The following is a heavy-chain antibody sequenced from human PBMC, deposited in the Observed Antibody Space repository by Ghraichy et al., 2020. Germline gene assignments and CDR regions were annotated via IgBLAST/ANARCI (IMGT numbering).Heavy chain of an antibody. CDR2: IYSGDST. D-gene: IGHD3-16*01. Sequence: GGSPRLSCAASGFSVSGTYMTWFRQAPGKGLEWVLSIYSGDSTFYADAVKGRFTISRDNSNNTLYLQVHSLRVDDTAVYYCARARAITTTTYYFQHWGQGTPVTVSS. J-gene: IGHJ1*01. V-gene: IGHV3-53*01. CDR3: ARARAITTTTYYFQH. CDR1: GFSVSGTY.